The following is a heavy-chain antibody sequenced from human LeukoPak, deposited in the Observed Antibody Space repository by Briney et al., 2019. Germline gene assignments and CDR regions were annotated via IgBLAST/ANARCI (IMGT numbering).Heavy chain of an antibody. CDR2: IDPSDSYT. Sequence: GESLKISCKGSGYTFTSYWNTWVRQMPGKGLEWMGRIDPSDSYTNYSPSFQGHVTISAAKSISTAYLQWSSLKASDTAMYYCARLEYDILTGYGFGYWGQGTLVTVSS. V-gene: IGHV5-10-1*01. CDR3: ARLEYDILTGYGFGY. J-gene: IGHJ4*02. CDR1: GYTFTSYW. D-gene: IGHD3-9*01.